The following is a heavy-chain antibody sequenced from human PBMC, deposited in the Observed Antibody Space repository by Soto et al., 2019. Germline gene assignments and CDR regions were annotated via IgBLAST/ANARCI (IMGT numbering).Heavy chain of an antibody. CDR2: IIPIFGTA. J-gene: IGHJ6*02. CDR3: ARYYYGSGLNYYYYGMDV. CDR1: GGTFRSYA. Sequence: ASVKVSCKASGGTFRSYAISWVRQAPGQGLEWMGGIIPIFGTANYAQKFQGRVTITADKSTSTAYMELSSLRSEDTAVYYCARYYYGSGLNYYYYGMDVWGQGTTVTVSS. V-gene: IGHV1-69*06. D-gene: IGHD3-10*01.